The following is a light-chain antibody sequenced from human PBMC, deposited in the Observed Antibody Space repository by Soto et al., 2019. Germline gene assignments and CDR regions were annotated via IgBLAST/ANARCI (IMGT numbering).Light chain of an antibody. CDR1: SSDVGGYNY. Sequence: QSALTQPASVSGSPGQSITISCTGTSSDVGGYNYVSWYQQHPGKAPKLMIYEVSNRPSGVSNRFSGSESGNTASLTIPGLQAEDEAYYYSCSYTRSTTRVFGGGTKLTVL. V-gene: IGLV2-14*01. CDR2: EVS. CDR3: CSYTRSTTRV. J-gene: IGLJ3*02.